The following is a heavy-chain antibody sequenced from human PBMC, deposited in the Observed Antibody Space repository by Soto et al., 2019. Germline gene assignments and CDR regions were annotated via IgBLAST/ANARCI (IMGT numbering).Heavy chain of an antibody. CDR2: INHSGST. CDR1: CVSFSDYY. V-gene: IGHV4-34*01. Sequence: SQTLSLTCAVYCVSFSDYYWILLRQPPGKGLEWIGEINHSGSTNYNPSLKSRVTISVDTSKNQFSLKLSSVTAADTAVYYCARLGLGRGGPYHYYYYYYMDVWGKGTTVTVSS. CDR3: ARLGLGRGGPYHYYYYYYMDV. D-gene: IGHD2-15*01. J-gene: IGHJ6*03.